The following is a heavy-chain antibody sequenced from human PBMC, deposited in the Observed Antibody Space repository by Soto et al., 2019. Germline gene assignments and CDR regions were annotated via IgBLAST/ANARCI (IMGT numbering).Heavy chain of an antibody. CDR3: AKDCARHGRGVVIIQTFGY. V-gene: IGHV3-30*18. CDR1: GLTISSYG. Sequence: PLRSLRLSCVASGLTISSYGMHWFRQAPVKGLERVAVISYDGSKKYYADSVKGRFTISRDNSKNTLYMQMNSLRAEDTAVYYWAKDCARHGRGVVIIQTFGYRGKGVMVTVAS. J-gene: IGHJ4*02. D-gene: IGHD3-3*01. CDR2: ISYDGSKK.